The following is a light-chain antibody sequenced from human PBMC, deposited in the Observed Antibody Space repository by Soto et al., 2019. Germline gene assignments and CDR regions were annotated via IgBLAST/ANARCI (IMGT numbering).Light chain of an antibody. CDR1: SSAVGGYNF. V-gene: IGLV2-14*01. J-gene: IGLJ1*01. Sequence: QSVLTQPASVSGTPGQSITIACTGTSSAVGGYNFVSWYQQHPGKAPKLMIYDVTIRPSGVSSRFSGSKSGNTASLTISGLQAEDEADYYCSSYTSSSTLVFGTGTKVTVL. CDR2: DVT. CDR3: SSYTSSSTLV.